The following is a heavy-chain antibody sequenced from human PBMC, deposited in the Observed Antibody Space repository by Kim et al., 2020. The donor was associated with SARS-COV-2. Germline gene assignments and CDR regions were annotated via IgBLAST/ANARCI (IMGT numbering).Heavy chain of an antibody. CDR3: AKSWGATTTRD. J-gene: IGHJ4*02. Sequence: GGSLRLSCAASGFTFSSYGMHWVRQAPGKGLEWVAVISYDGSNKYYADSVKGRFTISRDNSKNTLYLQMNSLRAEDTAVYYCAKSWGATTTRDWGQGTLVTVSS. V-gene: IGHV3-30*18. CDR2: ISYDGSNK. CDR1: GFTFSSYG. D-gene: IGHD5-12*01.